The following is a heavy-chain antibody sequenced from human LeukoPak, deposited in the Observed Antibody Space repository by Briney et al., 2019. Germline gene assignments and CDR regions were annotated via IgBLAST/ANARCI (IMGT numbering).Heavy chain of an antibody. CDR1: GYTLTELS. V-gene: IGHV1-24*01. J-gene: IGHJ6*03. CDR3: ARAPLIAARRRYYYMDV. D-gene: IGHD6-6*01. CDR2: FDPEDGET. Sequence: ASVKVSCKVSGYTLTELSMHWVRQAPGKGLEWMGGFDPEDGETIYAQKFQGRVTMTEDTSTDTAYMELSSLRSEDTAVYYCARAPLIAARRRYYYMDVWGKGTTVTVSS.